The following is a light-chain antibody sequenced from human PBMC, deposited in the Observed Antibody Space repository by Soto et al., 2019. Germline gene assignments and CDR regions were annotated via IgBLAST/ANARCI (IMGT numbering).Light chain of an antibody. V-gene: IGKV1-5*03. J-gene: IGKJ4*01. Sequence: DIQMTQSPSTLSASVGDRVTITCRASQSISSWLAWYQQKPGKAPNLLIYKASSLESGVPSRFSGSGSGTEFTLTISSRQPDDFATYYCQQYNSYPLTFGAGTKVQIK. CDR2: KAS. CDR1: QSISSW. CDR3: QQYNSYPLT.